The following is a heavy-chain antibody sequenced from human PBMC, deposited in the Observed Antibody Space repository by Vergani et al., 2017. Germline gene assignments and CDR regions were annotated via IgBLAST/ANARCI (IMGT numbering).Heavy chain of an antibody. J-gene: IGHJ4*02. Sequence: QVLLQESGPGLVKPSQTLSLTCIVSGGSMKINDYYWTWIRQPPGQGLEWIGYISYSGETNCAPSLKSRVSISLDTSKNQFSLQVNSVTPSDTAVYYCARGGWLVPDVWGQGTLVTVSS. CDR3: ARGGWLVPDV. CDR1: GGSMKINDYY. D-gene: IGHD2-21*02. CDR2: ISYSGET. V-gene: IGHV4-61*08.